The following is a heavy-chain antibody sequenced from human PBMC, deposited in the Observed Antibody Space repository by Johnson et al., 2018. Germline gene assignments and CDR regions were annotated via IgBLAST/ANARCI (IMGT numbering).Heavy chain of an antibody. CDR3: ATPISAGAEYFQH. D-gene: IGHD3-3*01. J-gene: IGHJ1*01. V-gene: IGHV1-69*01. CDR1: GGTFSSYG. Sequence: QVQLQESGAEVKKPGSSVKVSCKASGGTFSSYGISWVRQAPGQGLEWMGGFIPIFGAANYGQKFQGRVTITAGESTNTAYMELSSLRSEDTAVYYGATPISAGAEYFQHWGQGTLVTVSS. CDR2: FIPIFGAA.